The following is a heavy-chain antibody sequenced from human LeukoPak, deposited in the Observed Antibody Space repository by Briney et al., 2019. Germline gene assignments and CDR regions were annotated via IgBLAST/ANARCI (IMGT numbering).Heavy chain of an antibody. CDR3: ARAGDQYFEC. V-gene: IGHV1-46*01. J-gene: IGHJ4*02. CDR2: INPTGDDA. Sequence: ASVKVSCKASGDTFSDYYIHWVRQAPGQGLEWTGIINPTGDDANYTQNFQGRVTLTRDTSASTVYMELTSLRSEDTAVYYCARAGDQYFECWGQGTPVTVSS. CDR1: GDTFSDYY. D-gene: IGHD3-10*01.